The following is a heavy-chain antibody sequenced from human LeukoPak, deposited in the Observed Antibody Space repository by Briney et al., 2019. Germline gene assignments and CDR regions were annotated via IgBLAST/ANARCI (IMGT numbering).Heavy chain of an antibody. D-gene: IGHD5-12*01. Sequence: GGSLRLSCAASGFTFSSYAMNWVRQAPGKGLEWVSTISGSGGSTYYADSVKGRFTISRDNSKNTLYLQMNSLRAEDTAVYYCAKGRDGYNSDFDYWGQGTLVTVSS. CDR1: GFTFSSYA. CDR2: ISGSGGST. V-gene: IGHV3-23*01. J-gene: IGHJ4*02. CDR3: AKGRDGYNSDFDY.